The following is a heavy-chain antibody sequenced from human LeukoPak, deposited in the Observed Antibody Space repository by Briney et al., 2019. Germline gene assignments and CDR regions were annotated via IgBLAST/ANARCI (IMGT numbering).Heavy chain of an antibody. Sequence: GGSLRLSCAASGFTFSSYWMSWVRQAPGKGLEWVANIKQDGSEKYYVDSVKGRFTISRDNGKNSLYLQMNSLRAEDTAVYYCARLESVYYYDSSGYYPDYWGQGTLVTVSS. J-gene: IGHJ4*02. CDR3: ARLESVYYYDSSGYYPDY. V-gene: IGHV3-7*01. D-gene: IGHD3-22*01. CDR2: IKQDGSEK. CDR1: GFTFSSYW.